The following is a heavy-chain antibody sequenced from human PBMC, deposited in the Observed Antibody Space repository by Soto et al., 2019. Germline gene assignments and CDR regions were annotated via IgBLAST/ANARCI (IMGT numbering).Heavy chain of an antibody. V-gene: IGHV5-51*01. D-gene: IGHD5-18*01. Sequence: GESLKISCKGSGYSFTSYWIGWVRQMPGKGLEWMGIIYPGDSDTRYSPSFQGQVTISADKSISTAYLQWSSLKASDTAMYYCARHVTAMAYYYYYGMDVWGQGTTVTAP. CDR3: ARHVTAMAYYYYYGMDV. CDR2: IYPGDSDT. CDR1: GYSFTSYW. J-gene: IGHJ6*02.